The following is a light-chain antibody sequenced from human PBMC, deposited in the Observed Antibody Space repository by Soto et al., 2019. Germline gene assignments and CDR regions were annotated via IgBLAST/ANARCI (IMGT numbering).Light chain of an antibody. Sequence: QSVLTQPASLSGCPGQSITISCTGTSSDIGAYDYVSWFQQHPGKSPKLIIYEVSHRPSGVSSRFSGSKSGNTASLTISGLQTEDEADYYCSSYTTVFTYVFGTGTKV. V-gene: IGLV2-14*01. J-gene: IGLJ1*01. CDR3: SSYTTVFTYV. CDR1: SSDIGAYDY. CDR2: EVS.